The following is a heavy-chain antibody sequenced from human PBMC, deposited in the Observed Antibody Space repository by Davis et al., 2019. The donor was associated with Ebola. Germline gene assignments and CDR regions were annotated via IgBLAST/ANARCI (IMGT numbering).Heavy chain of an antibody. CDR3: ARDQGDSSGYSATLDY. V-gene: IGHV3-48*04. CDR2: ISSSSSTI. Sequence: GESLKISCAASGFTFSSYSMNWVRQAPGKGLEWVSYISSSSSTIYYADSVKGRFTISRDNAKNSLYLQMNSLRAEDTAVYYCARDQGDSSGYSATLDYWGQGTLVTVSS. CDR1: GFTFSSYS. D-gene: IGHD3-22*01. J-gene: IGHJ4*02.